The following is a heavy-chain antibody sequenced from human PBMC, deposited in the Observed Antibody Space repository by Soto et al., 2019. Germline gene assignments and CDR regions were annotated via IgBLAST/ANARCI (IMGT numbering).Heavy chain of an antibody. CDR2: ISAYNGNT. CDR3: ARDLVVAATYCYSGMDV. Sequence: ASVKVSCKASGYTFTSYGISWVRQAPGQGLEWMGWISAYNGNTNYAQKLQGRVTMTTDTSTSTAYMELRSLRSDDTAVYYCARDLVVAATYCYSGMDVWGQGTTVTVSS. V-gene: IGHV1-18*01. D-gene: IGHD2-15*01. CDR1: GYTFTSYG. J-gene: IGHJ6*02.